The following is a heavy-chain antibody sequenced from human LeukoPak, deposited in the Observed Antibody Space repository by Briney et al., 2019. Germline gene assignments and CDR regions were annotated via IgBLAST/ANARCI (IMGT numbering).Heavy chain of an antibody. J-gene: IGHJ5*02. CDR3: ARVLLSNYDFWSGYSNWIDP. V-gene: IGHV4-59*01. CDR2: IYYSGST. D-gene: IGHD3-3*01. Sequence: SETLSLTCTVSGGSISSYYWSWIRQPPGKGLEWIGYIYYSGSTNYNPSLKSRVTISVDTSKNQFSLKLSSVTAADTAVYYCARVLLSNYDFWSGYSNWIDPWGQGTLVTVSS. CDR1: GGSISSYY.